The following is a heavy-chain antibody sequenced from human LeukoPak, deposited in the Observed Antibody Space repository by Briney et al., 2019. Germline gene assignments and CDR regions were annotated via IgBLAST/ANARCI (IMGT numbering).Heavy chain of an antibody. Sequence: SETLSLTCTVSGGSISSSSYYWGWIRQPPGKGLEWIGSIYYSGSTYYNPSLKSRVTISVDTSKDQFSLKLSSVTAADTAVYYCARFSQWLANVYWGQGTLVTVSS. CDR2: IYYSGST. D-gene: IGHD6-19*01. J-gene: IGHJ4*02. CDR3: ARFSQWLANVY. V-gene: IGHV4-39*01. CDR1: GGSISSSSYY.